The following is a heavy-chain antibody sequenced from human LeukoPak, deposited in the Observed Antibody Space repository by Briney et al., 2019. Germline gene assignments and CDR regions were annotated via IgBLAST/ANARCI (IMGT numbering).Heavy chain of an antibody. D-gene: IGHD1-26*01. CDR1: GYTFTSYA. CDR2: INTNTGNP. CDR3: ARISGSSVGYYYYGMDV. Sequence: RASVKVSCKASGYTFTSYAMNWVRQAPGQGLEWMGWINTNTGNPTYAQGFTGRFVFSLDTSVSTAYLQISSLKAEDTAVYYCARISGSSVGYYYYGMDVWGQGTTVTVSS. J-gene: IGHJ6*02. V-gene: IGHV7-4-1*02.